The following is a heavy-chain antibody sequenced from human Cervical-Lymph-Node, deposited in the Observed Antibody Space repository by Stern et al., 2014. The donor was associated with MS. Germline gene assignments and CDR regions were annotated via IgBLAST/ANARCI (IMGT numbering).Heavy chain of an antibody. D-gene: IGHD3-10*01. Sequence: MQLVESGGGVVQPGKSLRLSCAASGFTFSDYGMHWVRQAPGKGLEWVALETYDGSDQYYADSVKGRFTVSRDNSKNTVLLQMNGLRPEDTAVYFCARDRGLTHYFYGMDVWGQGTTVTVSS. CDR3: ARDRGLTHYFYGMDV. V-gene: IGHV3-30*03. J-gene: IGHJ6*02. CDR1: GFTFSDYG. CDR2: ETYDGSDQ.